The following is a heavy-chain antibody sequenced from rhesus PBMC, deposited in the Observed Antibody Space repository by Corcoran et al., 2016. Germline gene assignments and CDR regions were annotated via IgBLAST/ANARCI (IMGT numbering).Heavy chain of an antibody. Sequence: QLQLQESGPGLAKPSETLSLTCAVPGGSISSSYWSWIRQPPGKGLEWIGRVSGSGGSADYHPTLKSRVTISTDTSKNQFSLKLSSVTAADTAVYYCVRVYYSGRIDWGQGVLVTVSS. CDR3: VRVYYSGRID. V-gene: IGHV4-173*01. CDR2: VSGSGGSA. CDR1: GGSISSSY. J-gene: IGHJ4*01. D-gene: IGHD6-25*01.